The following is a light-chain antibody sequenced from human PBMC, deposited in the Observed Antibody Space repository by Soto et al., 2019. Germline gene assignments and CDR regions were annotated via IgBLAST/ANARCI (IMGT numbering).Light chain of an antibody. J-gene: IGKJ2*01. CDR1: QSVPSNH. CDR2: DAS. Sequence: EIVLTQSPDTLSLSPGERATLSCRASQSVPSNHLGWYQQKPGQAPRILISDASFRPGGIPDRFSGSGSGTDFTITITRLEPEDFVVYYCQQYGSSPGTFGQGTKLEIK. CDR3: QQYGSSPGT. V-gene: IGKV3-20*01.